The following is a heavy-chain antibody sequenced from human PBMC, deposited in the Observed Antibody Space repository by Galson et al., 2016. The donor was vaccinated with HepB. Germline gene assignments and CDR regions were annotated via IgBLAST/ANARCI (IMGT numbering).Heavy chain of an antibody. CDR1: GFTFSSYG. CDR3: ARDQLEGSFGELLQSGFDY. CDR2: IWYDGSNK. Sequence: SLRLSCAASGFTFSSYGMHWVRQAPGKGLEWVAVIWYDGSNKYYADSVKGRFTIPRDNSKNTLYLQMNSLRAEDTAVYYCARDQLEGSFGELLQSGFDYWGQGTLVTVSS. J-gene: IGHJ4*02. D-gene: IGHD3-10*01. V-gene: IGHV3-33*01.